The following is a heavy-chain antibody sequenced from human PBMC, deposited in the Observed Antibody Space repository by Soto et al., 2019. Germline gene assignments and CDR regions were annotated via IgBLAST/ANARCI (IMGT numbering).Heavy chain of an antibody. D-gene: IGHD6-19*01. J-gene: IGHJ5*02. CDR1: GYTFTSYA. V-gene: IGHV1-3*01. CDR3: ATKEDGSGWYYDWFDP. CDR2: INAGNGNT. Sequence: SVKDSCKASGYTFTSYAMHWVRQAPVQRLEWMGWINAGNGNTKYSQKFQGRVTITRDTSASTAYMELSSLRSEDTAVYYCATKEDGSGWYYDWFDPWGQGTLVTVSS.